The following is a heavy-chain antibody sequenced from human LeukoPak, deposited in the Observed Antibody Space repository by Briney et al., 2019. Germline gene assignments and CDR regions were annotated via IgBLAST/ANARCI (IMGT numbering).Heavy chain of an antibody. Sequence: SETLSLTCAVYGGSFSGYYWSWIRQPPGKGLEWIGENNHSGSTNYNPSLKSRVTISVDTSKNQFSLKLSSVTAADTAVYYCARGRYVSITIFGVPTRGKFDYWGQGTLVTVSS. CDR1: GGSFSGYY. J-gene: IGHJ4*02. D-gene: IGHD3-3*01. V-gene: IGHV4-34*01. CDR3: ARGRYVSITIFGVPTRGKFDY. CDR2: NNHSGST.